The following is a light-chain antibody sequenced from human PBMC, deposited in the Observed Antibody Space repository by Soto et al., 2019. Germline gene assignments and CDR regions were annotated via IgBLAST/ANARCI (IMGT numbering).Light chain of an antibody. CDR2: KVN. V-gene: IGLV2-14*01. Sequence: QSALTQPATLSGSPGQSITISCTGTSNDMDANEYVSSIQQHPGKAPKILISKVNKLISRVSNRFTDSKSSNTAYVTISGLKVEDEAEYFCFSLTTSSTHVFGTGTKVTV. J-gene: IGLJ1*01. CDR3: FSLTTSSTHV. CDR1: SNDMDANEY.